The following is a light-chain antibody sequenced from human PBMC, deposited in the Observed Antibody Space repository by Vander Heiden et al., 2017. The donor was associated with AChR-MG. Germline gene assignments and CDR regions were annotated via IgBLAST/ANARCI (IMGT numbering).Light chain of an antibody. CDR3: AAWDDNLNGWV. J-gene: IGLJ3*02. CDR1: SSNIGSNT. V-gene: IGLV1-44*01. CDR2: SNN. Sequence: QSVLTQPPSACGTPGQRVTIPCSGSSSNIGSNTVNWYQQLPGTAPKLLIYSNNQRPAGVPDRFSGSKSGTSASLAISGLQSEDEADYYCAAWDDNLNGWVFGGGTKLTVL.